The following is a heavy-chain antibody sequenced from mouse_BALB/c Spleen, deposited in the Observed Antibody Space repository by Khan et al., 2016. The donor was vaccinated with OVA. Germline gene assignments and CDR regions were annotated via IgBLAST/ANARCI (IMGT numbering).Heavy chain of an antibody. CDR2: ISDGGSYT. CDR3: ARVYYGDPFAY. J-gene: IGHJ3*01. CDR1: GYTFSDYY. D-gene: IGHD2-13*01. Sequence: EVELVESGGGLVKPGGSLKLSCAASGYTFSDYYTYWVRQTPEKRLEWVATISDGGSYTYYPDSVKGRFTISRDDAKKHLYLQMSSLKSEDTAMYCCARVYYGDPFAYWGQGTLVTGSA. V-gene: IGHV5-4*02.